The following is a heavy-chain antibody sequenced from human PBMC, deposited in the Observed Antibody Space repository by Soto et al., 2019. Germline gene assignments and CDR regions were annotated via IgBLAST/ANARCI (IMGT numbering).Heavy chain of an antibody. Sequence: LSETLSLTCTVSGGSISSYYWSWIRQPPGKGLEWIGYIYYSGSTNYNPSLKSRVTISVDTSKNQFSLKLSSVTAADTAVYYCARHRPYSSSWFHPWGQGTLVTVSS. CDR3: ARHRPYSSSWFHP. J-gene: IGHJ5*02. CDR2: IYYSGST. CDR1: GGSISSYY. D-gene: IGHD6-13*01. V-gene: IGHV4-59*08.